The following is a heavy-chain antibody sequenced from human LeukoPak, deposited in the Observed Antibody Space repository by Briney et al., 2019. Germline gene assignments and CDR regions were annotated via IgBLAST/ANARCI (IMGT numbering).Heavy chain of an antibody. V-gene: IGHV3-7*01. CDR3: ARNAPRGHLRFLGWPRPYYYYYGMDV. D-gene: IGHD3-3*01. J-gene: IGHJ6*02. Sequence: GGSLRLSCAASGFTFSSYWMSWVRQAPGKGLEWVASIKQDGSEKYYVDSVKGRFTISRDNAKNSLYLQMNSLRAEDTAMYYCARNAPRGHLRFLGWPRPYYYYYGMDVWGQGTTVTVPS. CDR2: IKQDGSEK. CDR1: GFTFSSYW.